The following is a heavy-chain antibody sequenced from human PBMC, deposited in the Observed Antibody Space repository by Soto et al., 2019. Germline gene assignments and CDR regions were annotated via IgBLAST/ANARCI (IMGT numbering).Heavy chain of an antibody. CDR3: ARNDHGGNPFFAN. CDR2: IYYSGRT. J-gene: IGHJ4*02. D-gene: IGHD4-17*01. V-gene: IGHV4-59*01. CDR1: GASLSNYY. Sequence: QVQLQESGPGLVKPSETLSLTCTVSGASLSNYYWSWIRQPPGKGLEWIGYIYYSGRTNYNPSLKSRLTMSVATSKNQVSLKLNSVTAADTAVYYCARNDHGGNPFFANWGQGTLVTVSS.